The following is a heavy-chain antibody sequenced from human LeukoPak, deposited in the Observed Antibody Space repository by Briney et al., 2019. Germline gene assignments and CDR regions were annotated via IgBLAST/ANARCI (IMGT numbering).Heavy chain of an antibody. D-gene: IGHD3-10*01. V-gene: IGHV3-7*01. J-gene: IGHJ3*02. CDR3: ARDWILWFGSLREDAFDI. CDR1: GFRLTSLW. CDR2: IKQDGSEK. Sequence: GQSLILSCQASGFRLTSLWMRWVRQAPGEGLEWVSNIKQDGSEKYCVESVKGRFAISRDNAKNSLYLHMNSLRAEDTAVYYCARDWILWFGSLREDAFDIWGQGTMVTVSS.